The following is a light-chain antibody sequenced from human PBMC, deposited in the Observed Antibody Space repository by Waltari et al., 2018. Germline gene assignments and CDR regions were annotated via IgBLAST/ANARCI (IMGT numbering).Light chain of an antibody. V-gene: IGKV1-5*03. CDR1: QSITNW. CDR2: KAS. Sequence: DIQMTQSPSTLSASVGDRVTITCRASQSITNWLAWYQQKPGKAPKLLVYKASNLESGVPSRFSGSRAGTEFTLTISSLQPDDFATYYCQQYDNYWTFGQGTKVEIK. J-gene: IGKJ1*01. CDR3: QQYDNYWT.